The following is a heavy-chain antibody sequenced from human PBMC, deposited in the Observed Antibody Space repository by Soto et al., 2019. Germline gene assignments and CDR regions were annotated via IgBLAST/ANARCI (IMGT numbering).Heavy chain of an antibody. CDR3: ARRGDSSGYISSWFDP. V-gene: IGHV4-59*08. D-gene: IGHD3-22*01. CDR1: GGSISSYY. J-gene: IGHJ5*02. Sequence: SETLSLTCTVSGGSISSYYWSWIRQPPGKGLEWIGYIYYSGSTNYNPSLKSRVTISVDTSKNQFSLKLSSVTAADTAVYYCARRGDSSGYISSWFDPWGQGTLVTVSS. CDR2: IYYSGST.